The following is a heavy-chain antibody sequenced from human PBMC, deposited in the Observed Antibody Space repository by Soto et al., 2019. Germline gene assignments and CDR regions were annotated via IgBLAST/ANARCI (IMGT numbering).Heavy chain of an antibody. J-gene: IGHJ6*04. Sequence: ASVKVSCKASGGTFSSYTISWVRQAPGQGLEWMGRIIPILGIANYAQKFQGRVTITADKSTSTAYMELSSLRSEDTAVYYCARDFRGVPAAIGGSSSRPPDVWGKGTTVTVSS. V-gene: IGHV1-69*04. CDR3: ARDFRGVPAAIGGSSSRPPDV. CDR1: GGTFSSYT. CDR2: IIPILGIA. D-gene: IGHD2-2*01.